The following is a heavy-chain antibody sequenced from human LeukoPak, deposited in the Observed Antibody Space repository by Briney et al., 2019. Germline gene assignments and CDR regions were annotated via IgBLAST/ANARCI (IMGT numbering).Heavy chain of an antibody. CDR1: GYTFTGYY. J-gene: IGHJ4*02. D-gene: IGHD1-26*01. CDR2: INPNSGGT. V-gene: IGHV1-2*02. Sequence: ASVKVSCTASGYTFTGYYMHWVRQAPGQGLEWMGWINPNSGGTNYAQKFQGRVTMTRDTSISTAYMELSRLRSDDTAVYYCARYRYSGSYYPDWGQGTLVTVSS. CDR3: ARYRYSGSYYPD.